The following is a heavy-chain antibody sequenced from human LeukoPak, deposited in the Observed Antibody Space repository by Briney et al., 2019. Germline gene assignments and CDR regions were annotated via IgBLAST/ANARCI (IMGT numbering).Heavy chain of an antibody. V-gene: IGHV3-48*04. CDR3: AKGLYYFDS. J-gene: IGHJ4*02. Sequence: GGSLRLSCAASGFTFSSYSINWVRQAPGKGLEWVSYISSTSSAIYYADSVKGRFTISRDNAKNPLYLQMNILRAEDTAVYFCAKGLYYFDSWGQGTLVTVSS. CDR2: ISSTSSAI. CDR1: GFTFSSYS.